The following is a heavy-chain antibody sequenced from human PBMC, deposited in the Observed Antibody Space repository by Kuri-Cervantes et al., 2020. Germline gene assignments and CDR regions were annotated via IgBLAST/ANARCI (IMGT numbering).Heavy chain of an antibody. CDR3: AKNWGRSSAMSDY. CDR2: IWYDGSNK. V-gene: IGHV3-33*06. Sequence: GGSLRLSCAASGFTFSSYSMNWVRQAPGKGLEWVAVIWYDGSNKYYADSVKGRFTISRDNSKNTLYLQMNSLRAEDTAVYHCAKNWGRSSAMSDYWGQGILVTVSS. D-gene: IGHD2-2*01. CDR1: GFTFSSYS. J-gene: IGHJ4*02.